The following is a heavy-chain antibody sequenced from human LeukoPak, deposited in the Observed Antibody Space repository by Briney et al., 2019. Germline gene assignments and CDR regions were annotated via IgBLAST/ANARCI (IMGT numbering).Heavy chain of an antibody. D-gene: IGHD2-21*02. J-gene: IGHJ6*04. CDR3: AKDSRPYCGGDCPVLA. V-gene: IGHV3-7*01. CDR1: GFTFSGYW. Sequence: GGSLRLSCAASGFTFSGYWMTWVRQAPGKGLEWVASIRSDGSNTYYLDSVKGRFTVSRDNAKNSVYLQMDSLRAEDTAVYYCAKDSRPYCGGDCPVLAWGKGTTVTVSS. CDR2: IRSDGSNT.